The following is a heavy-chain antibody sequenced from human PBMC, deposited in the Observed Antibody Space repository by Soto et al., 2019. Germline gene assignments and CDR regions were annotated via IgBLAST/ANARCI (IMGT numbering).Heavy chain of an antibody. D-gene: IGHD1-26*01. V-gene: IGHV1-18*01. J-gene: IGHJ4*02. Sequence: ASVKVSCKASGYTFTSYGISWVRQAPGQGLEWMGWISAYNGNTNYSQKLQGRVTMTTDTSTSTAYMEVRSLRSEDTALYYCARWDYFHFDYWGQGALVTVSS. CDR1: GYTFTSYG. CDR2: ISAYNGNT. CDR3: ARWDYFHFDY.